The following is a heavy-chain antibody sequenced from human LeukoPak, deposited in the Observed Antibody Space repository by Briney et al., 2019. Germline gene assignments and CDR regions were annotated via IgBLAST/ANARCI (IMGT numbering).Heavy chain of an antibody. CDR2: IYYSGST. CDR1: GGSISSSSYY. D-gene: IGHD1-26*01. J-gene: IGHJ2*01. V-gene: IGHV4-39*07. Sequence: SETLSLTCTVSGGSISSSSYYWGWIRQPPGTGLEWIGSIYYSGSTNYNPSLKSRVTISVDTSKNQFSLKLSSVTAAGTAVYYCARKGRSTRYFDLWGRGTLVTVSS. CDR3: ARKGRSTRYFDL.